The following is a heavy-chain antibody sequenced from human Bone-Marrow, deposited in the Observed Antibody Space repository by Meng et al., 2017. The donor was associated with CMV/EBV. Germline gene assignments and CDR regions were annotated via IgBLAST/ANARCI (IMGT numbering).Heavy chain of an antibody. CDR3: ARNIGAY. CDR2: INPNTGDT. Sequence: ASVKVSCKASGYTFNDYYISWVRQAPGQGLEWMGWINPNTGDTSYAQKFQGTVTMTRDSSINTAYMDLNRLTSDDTAVYYCARNIGAYWGQGTLGTVSS. V-gene: IGHV1-2*02. J-gene: IGHJ4*02. D-gene: IGHD2/OR15-2a*01. CDR1: GYTFNDYY.